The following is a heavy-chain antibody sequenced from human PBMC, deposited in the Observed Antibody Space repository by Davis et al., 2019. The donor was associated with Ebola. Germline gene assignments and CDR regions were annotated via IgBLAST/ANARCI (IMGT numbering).Heavy chain of an antibody. CDR1: TFTFSNYA. CDR2: ISYDGNNK. CDR3: ARGDSSGWYYFDY. Sequence: GESLKISCAASTFTFSNYAIHWVRQAPGKGLEWLAVISYDGNNKYYTESVKGRFTVSRDNSKNTLYLQMNSLRAEDTAVYYCARGDSSGWYYFDYWGQGTLVTVSS. V-gene: IGHV3-30*04. D-gene: IGHD6-19*01. J-gene: IGHJ4*02.